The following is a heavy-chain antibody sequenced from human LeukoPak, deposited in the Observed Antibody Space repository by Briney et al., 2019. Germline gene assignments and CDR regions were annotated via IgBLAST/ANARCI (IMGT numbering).Heavy chain of an antibody. CDR3: ARDRGGTYMYLQH. Sequence: GGSLRLSCAASGFTFDDYGMSWVRQAPGKGLEWVSGINRNGGSAGYADSVKGRFTISRDNVKNTLFLQMNSLRAEDTALYYCARDRGGTYMYLQHWGQGTLVTVSS. V-gene: IGHV3-20*04. D-gene: IGHD1-26*01. CDR1: GFTFDDYG. CDR2: INRNGGSA. J-gene: IGHJ1*01.